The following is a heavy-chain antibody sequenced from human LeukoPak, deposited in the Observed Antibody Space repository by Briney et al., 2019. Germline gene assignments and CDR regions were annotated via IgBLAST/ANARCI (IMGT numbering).Heavy chain of an antibody. V-gene: IGHV3-48*02. D-gene: IGHD4-23*01. CDR2: ISTSSSAI. CDR1: GFTFGSYT. J-gene: IGHJ4*02. Sequence: SGGSVRLSCAASGFTFGSYTMNWVRQAPGKGLEWVSYISTSSSAIYYADSVKGRFIISRDNARNSLYLQMNSLRDEDTAVYYCARDNSGGNSGMDYWGQGTLVAVSS. CDR3: ARDNSGGNSGMDY.